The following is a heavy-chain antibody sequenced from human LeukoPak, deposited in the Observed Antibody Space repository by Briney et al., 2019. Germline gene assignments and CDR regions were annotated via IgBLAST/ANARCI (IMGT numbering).Heavy chain of an antibody. J-gene: IGHJ3*02. CDR2: INPNSGGT. CDR1: GYTFTGYY. Sequence: ASVKVSCKASGYTFTGYYMHWVRQAPGQGLEWMGWINPNSGGTNYAQKFQGRVTMTRDTSISTAYMELSRLRSDDTAVYYCARVAQFRIVGATDDAFDIWGQGTMVTVSS. D-gene: IGHD1-26*01. CDR3: ARVAQFRIVGATDDAFDI. V-gene: IGHV1-2*02.